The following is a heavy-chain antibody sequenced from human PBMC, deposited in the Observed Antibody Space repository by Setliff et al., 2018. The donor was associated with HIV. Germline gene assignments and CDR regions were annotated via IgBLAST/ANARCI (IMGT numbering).Heavy chain of an antibody. Sequence: GGSLRLSCAASGFTFSSYAMTWVRQAQGKGLEWVSASSGSGGSTYYADSVKGRFTISRDNAKNTLYLQMNSLRAEDTAVYYCARDSLAVAGGFDYWGQGTLVTVSS. CDR3: ARDSLAVAGGFDY. D-gene: IGHD6-19*01. J-gene: IGHJ4*02. V-gene: IGHV3-23*01. CDR2: SSGSGGST. CDR1: GFTFSSYA.